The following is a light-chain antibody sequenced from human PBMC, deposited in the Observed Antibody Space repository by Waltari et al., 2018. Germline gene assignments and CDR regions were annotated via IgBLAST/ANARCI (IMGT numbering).Light chain of an antibody. Sequence: EIVMTQSPATLSVSPGERATLSCRASQSISIYLAWFQQKPGQAPRLLIYHASTRATGIPARLSGSGSGTEFTLTISSLQSEDVAVYYCQQYYSTCQFGQGTKVEIK. J-gene: IGKJ1*01. CDR2: HAS. CDR3: QQYYSTCQ. CDR1: QSISIY. V-gene: IGKV3-15*01.